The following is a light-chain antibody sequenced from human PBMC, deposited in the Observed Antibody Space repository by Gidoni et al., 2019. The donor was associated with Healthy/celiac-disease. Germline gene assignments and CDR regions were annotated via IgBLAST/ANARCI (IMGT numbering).Light chain of an antibody. J-gene: IGKJ2*01. CDR3: QQSYSTPPYT. CDR2: AAA. CDR1: QSISSY. V-gene: IGKV1-39*01. Sequence: IQMTPSPSSLSASVGDRVTITCRASQSISSYLNGYQQKPAKAPNLLIIAAASLQSGVPSRLSGSGSGTNFTLTISSRQPEDFATYYCQQSYSTPPYTFGQXTKLEIK.